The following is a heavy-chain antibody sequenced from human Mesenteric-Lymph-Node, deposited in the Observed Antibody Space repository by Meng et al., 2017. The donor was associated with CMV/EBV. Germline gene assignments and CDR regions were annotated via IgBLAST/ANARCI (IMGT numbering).Heavy chain of an antibody. V-gene: IGHV4-34*01. CDR2: INHSGST. Sequence: VTLKTSGAGLLNPTSTLPPPFAGYAWSLRGYYRSWIRQPPGKGLEWIGEINHSGSTNYNPSLKSRVTISVDTSKNQFSLKLSSVTAADTAVYYCARHQRWLKSEGGFNYWGQGTLVTVSS. CDR1: AWSLRGYY. CDR3: ARHQRWLKSEGGFNY. D-gene: IGHD4-23*01. J-gene: IGHJ4*02.